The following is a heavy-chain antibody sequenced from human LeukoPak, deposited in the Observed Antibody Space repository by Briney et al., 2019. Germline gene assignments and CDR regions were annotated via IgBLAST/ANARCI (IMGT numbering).Heavy chain of an antibody. Sequence: SETLSLTCTVSGGSIGRYYWSWIRQPPGKGLEWIGHIYYSGITNYNPSLKSRVTISKDTSKNQFSLKLSSVTAADTAVYYCARHLYSYDGFDYWGQGTLVTASS. CDR1: GGSIGRYY. J-gene: IGHJ4*02. V-gene: IGHV4-59*08. D-gene: IGHD3-22*01. CDR2: IYYSGIT. CDR3: ARHLYSYDGFDY.